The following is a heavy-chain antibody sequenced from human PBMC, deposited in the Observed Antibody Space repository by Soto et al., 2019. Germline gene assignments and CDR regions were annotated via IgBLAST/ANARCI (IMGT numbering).Heavy chain of an antibody. CDR2: ISGSDGST. D-gene: IGHD3-10*01. J-gene: IGHJ4*02. V-gene: IGHV3-23*01. CDR3: AKDKYYH. Sequence: EVQLLESGGGLVQPGGSLRLSCAASGFTLSNYGMNWVRQAPGKGLEWVSGISGSDGSTYYADSVKGRFTISRDNSKNSLSVQMKTLRAEDTAAYYCAKDKYYHWGQGTLVTVSS. CDR1: GFTLSNYG.